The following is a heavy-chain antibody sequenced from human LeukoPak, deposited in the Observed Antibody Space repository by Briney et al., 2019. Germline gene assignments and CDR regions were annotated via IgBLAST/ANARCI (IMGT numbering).Heavy chain of an antibody. D-gene: IGHD6-6*01. Sequence: SETLSLTCTVSGGSISSYYWSWIRQPPGKGLEWIGSIYYSGSTYYNPSLKSRVTISVDTSKNQFSLKLSSVTAADTAVYYCASLGIAARQNWFDPWGQGTLVTVSS. CDR1: GGSISSYY. V-gene: IGHV4-59*05. J-gene: IGHJ5*02. CDR2: IYYSGST. CDR3: ASLGIAARQNWFDP.